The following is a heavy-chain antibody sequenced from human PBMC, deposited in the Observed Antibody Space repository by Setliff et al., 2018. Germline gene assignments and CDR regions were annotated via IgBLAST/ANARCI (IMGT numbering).Heavy chain of an antibody. V-gene: IGHV4-59*01. CDR1: GASTTTYY. CDR2: IYYTGST. Sequence: SETLSLTCAVSGASTTTYYWSWIRQPPGKGLECIGDIYYTGSTKYNPSLWSRLTMSIDTSKKQFSLRLTSVSAADTAVYYCARLRKSTPHWYFDLWGRGTLVTVSS. CDR3: ARLRKSTPHWYFDL. J-gene: IGHJ2*01.